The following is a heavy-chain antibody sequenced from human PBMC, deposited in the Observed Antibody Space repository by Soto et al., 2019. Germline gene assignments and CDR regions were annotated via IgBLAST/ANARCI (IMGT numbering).Heavy chain of an antibody. V-gene: IGHV3-15*01. J-gene: IGHJ4*02. D-gene: IGHD4-17*01. CDR2: IKSKIDGETT. Sequence: VQLVESGGGLVKPGGPLRLSCAASGLTFTNAWMNWVRQAPGKGLEWIGRIKSKIDGETTYYAAPVKGRFSISRDDSKNTLYLEMNSLKTEDSGGYYCTTRALPYGDYPFVFWGQGTLVTVSS. CDR1: GLTFTNAW. CDR3: TTRALPYGDYPFVF.